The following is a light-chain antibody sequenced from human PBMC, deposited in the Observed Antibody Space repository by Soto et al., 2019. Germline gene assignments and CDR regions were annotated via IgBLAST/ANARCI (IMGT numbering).Light chain of an antibody. CDR2: HVT. Sequence: QSALTQPASVSGSVGQSITISCTGTSSDVGGYDFVSWYQHHPGKAPKLMIYHVTYRPSGVSNRYSGSKSGNSASLTISGLQADDEADYYCCSLTTSHTYVFGSGTKLTVL. J-gene: IGLJ1*01. V-gene: IGLV2-14*03. CDR3: CSLTTSHTYV. CDR1: SSDVGGYDF.